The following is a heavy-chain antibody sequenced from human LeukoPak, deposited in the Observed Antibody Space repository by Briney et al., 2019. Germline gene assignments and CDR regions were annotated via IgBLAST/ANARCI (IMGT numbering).Heavy chain of an antibody. D-gene: IGHD6-19*01. Sequence: GGSLTLSCAASGFTFDDYSIHWVRQVPGKGLEWVSLIVGDGGSAYYADSVKGRFTISRDNSKNSLYLQMNSLRADDTALYYCAKEGPTAVAGYFDYWGQGTLVTVSS. CDR2: IVGDGGSA. CDR1: GFTFDDYS. J-gene: IGHJ4*02. CDR3: AKEGPTAVAGYFDY. V-gene: IGHV3-43*02.